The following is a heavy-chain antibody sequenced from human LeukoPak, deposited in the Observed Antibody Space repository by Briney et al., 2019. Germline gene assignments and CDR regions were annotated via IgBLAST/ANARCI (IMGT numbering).Heavy chain of an antibody. CDR3: ARRYISSWYAFDI. CDR2: INSDGSST. J-gene: IGHJ3*02. CDR1: GFTFSSYW. D-gene: IGHD6-13*01. Sequence: GGSLRLSCAASGFTFSSYWMHWVRQAPGKGLVWVSRINSDGSSTSYADSVKGRFTISRDNAKSTLYLQMNSLRAEDTAVYYCARRYISSWYAFDIWGQGTMVTVSS. V-gene: IGHV3-74*01.